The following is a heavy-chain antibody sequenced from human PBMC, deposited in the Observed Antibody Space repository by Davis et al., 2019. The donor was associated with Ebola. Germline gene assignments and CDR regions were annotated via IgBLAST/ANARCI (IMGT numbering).Heavy chain of an antibody. CDR1: GFTFSSYE. CDR3: AKARRVGAKEFLDY. V-gene: IGHV3-30*04. CDR2: ISYDGSNK. D-gene: IGHD1-26*01. Sequence: GESLKISCAASGFTFSSYEMNWVRQAPGKGLEWVAVISYDGSNKYYADSVKGRFTISRDNSKNTLYLQMNSLRAEDTAVYFCAKARRVGAKEFLDYWGQGTLVTVSP. J-gene: IGHJ4*02.